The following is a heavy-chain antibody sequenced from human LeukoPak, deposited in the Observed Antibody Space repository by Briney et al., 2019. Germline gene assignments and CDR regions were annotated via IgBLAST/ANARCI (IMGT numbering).Heavy chain of an antibody. D-gene: IGHD6-19*01. J-gene: IGHJ4*02. CDR3: ARGYSSGWY. V-gene: IGHV3-7*01. Sequence: GGSLRLSCAVSGFSINNYWMTWYRQAPGKGLECVAHIKGDASEKYYLDSVKGRFTISRDNAKNSLYLQMNSLRDEDTAVYYCARGYSSGWYWGQGTLVTVSS. CDR2: IKGDASEK. CDR1: GFSINNYW.